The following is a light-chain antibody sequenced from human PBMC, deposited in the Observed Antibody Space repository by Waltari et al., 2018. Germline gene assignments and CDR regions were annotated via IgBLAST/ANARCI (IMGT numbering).Light chain of an antibody. V-gene: IGKV3-20*01. Sequence: EIVLTQSPDTLSLSPGDRATLSCRASQSVRSSYLAWYQQKPGQAPRLLIYGPSSRATGIPDRFSGSGSGKDFTLTISRLEPEDFAVYYCQQYGSSPAYTFGQGTRLEIK. CDR1: QSVRSSY. CDR2: GPS. CDR3: QQYGSSPAYT. J-gene: IGKJ2*01.